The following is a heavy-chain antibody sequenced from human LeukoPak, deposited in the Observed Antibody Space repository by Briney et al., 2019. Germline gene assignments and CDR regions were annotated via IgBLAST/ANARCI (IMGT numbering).Heavy chain of an antibody. V-gene: IGHV1-2*02. J-gene: IGHJ4*02. CDR2: IDPNSGGT. CDR1: GYTFTGYY. D-gene: IGHD3-10*01. CDR3: ARDLVVPYYYGSGSSIVPYY. Sequence: GASVKVSCKASGYTFTGYYMHWVRQAPGQGLEWMGWIDPNSGGTNYAQKFQGRVTMTRDTSISTAYMELSRLRSDDTAVYYCARDLVVPYYYGSGSSIVPYYWGQGTLVTVSS.